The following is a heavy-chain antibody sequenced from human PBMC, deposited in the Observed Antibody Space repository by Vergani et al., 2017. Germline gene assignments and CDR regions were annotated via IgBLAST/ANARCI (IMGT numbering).Heavy chain of an antibody. CDR3: ARSRIYYGAGSPDY. CDR1: GASVNSYY. D-gene: IGHD3-10*01. J-gene: IGHJ4*02. Sequence: QVKLQESGPGLVNPSETLSLTCTVSGASVNSYYWSWIRQPPGKGLEWMGYVSFRGDTLYDPSVKGRMTISLNTSSNQFSLYLTSVTAADTAVYYCARSRIYYGAGSPDYWGQGTLVTVSS. V-gene: IGHV4-59*02. CDR2: VSFRGDT.